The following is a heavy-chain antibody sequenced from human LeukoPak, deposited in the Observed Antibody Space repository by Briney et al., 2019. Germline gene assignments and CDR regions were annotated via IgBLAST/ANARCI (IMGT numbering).Heavy chain of an antibody. V-gene: IGHV1-2*02. CDR1: GYIFTDYY. CDR3: ARSRTPFYYYGMHV. Sequence: ASVKVSCKASGYIFTDYYVHWIRQAPGQGLEWKGWIDPNSGGTHHAPNFQGRATMTRDTSSSTVYMDLSRLRSADTAIYYCARSRTPFYYYGMHVWGLGTSVTVSS. J-gene: IGHJ6*02. D-gene: IGHD1-1*01. CDR2: IDPNSGGT.